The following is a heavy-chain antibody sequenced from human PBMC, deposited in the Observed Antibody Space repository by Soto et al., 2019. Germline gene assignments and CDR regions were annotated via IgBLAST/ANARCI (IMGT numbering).Heavy chain of an antibody. V-gene: IGHV3-66*01. D-gene: IGHD2-15*01. CDR3: ARDDVLCDGGRCYGIPLDF. CDR2: IQSGGTT. CDR1: GFTVSSKY. J-gene: IGHJ6*04. Sequence: EVQLVASGGGLVQPGGSLRLSCAASGFTVSSKYMTWVRQAPGKGLEWVSLIQSGGTTYYADSVKGRFTISRDTSENTLHLQMASLRVEDTAVYYCARDDVLCDGGRCYGIPLDFSGKGTTVTVSS.